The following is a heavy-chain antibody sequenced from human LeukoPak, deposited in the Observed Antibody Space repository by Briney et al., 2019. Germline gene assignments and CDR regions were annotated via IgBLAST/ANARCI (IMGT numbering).Heavy chain of an antibody. CDR2: ISGSGGST. CDR3: AKVYSIAVAGTDLYYFDY. Sequence: GGSLRLSCAASGFTFSSYSMNWFRQAPGKGLEWVSAISGSGGSTYYADSVKGRFAISRDNSKNTLYLQMNSLTAEDTAVYYCAKVYSIAVAGTDLYYFDYWGQGTLVTVPS. J-gene: IGHJ4*02. CDR1: GFTFSSYS. D-gene: IGHD6-19*01. V-gene: IGHV3-23*01.